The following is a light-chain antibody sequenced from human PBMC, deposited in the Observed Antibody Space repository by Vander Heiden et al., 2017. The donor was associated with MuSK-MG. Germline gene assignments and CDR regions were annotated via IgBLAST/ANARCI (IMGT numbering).Light chain of an antibody. Sequence: AMTQTPLSLFVTPGRPASISCMSSQSLLNNNSKTFLYWFLQKPGQPPQLLIYEGSNRGSGVPDRFSGSGSGTDFTLKISRVEAEDVGVYYCKQNIKLPITFGQGTKVEIK. CDR3: KQNIKLPIT. V-gene: IGKV2D-29*01. J-gene: IGKJ2*01. CDR1: QSLLNNNSKTF. CDR2: EGS.